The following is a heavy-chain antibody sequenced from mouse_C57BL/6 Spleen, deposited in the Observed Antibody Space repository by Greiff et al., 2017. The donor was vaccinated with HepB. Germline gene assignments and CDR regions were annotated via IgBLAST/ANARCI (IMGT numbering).Heavy chain of an antibody. J-gene: IGHJ4*01. CDR2: INPNNGGT. CDR1: GYTFTDYY. V-gene: IGHV1-26*01. CDR3: ARWLLRISYAMDY. Sequence: VQLQQSGPELVKPGASVKISCKASGYTFTDYYMNWVKQSHGKSLEWIGDINPNNGGTSYNQKFKGKATLTVDKSSSTAYMELRSLTSEDSAVYDCARWLLRISYAMDYWGQGTSVTVSS. D-gene: IGHD2-3*01.